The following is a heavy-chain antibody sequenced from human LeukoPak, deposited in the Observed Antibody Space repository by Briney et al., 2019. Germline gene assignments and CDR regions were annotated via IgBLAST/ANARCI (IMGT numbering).Heavy chain of an antibody. CDR2: IYPPDSDT. V-gene: IGHV5-51*01. D-gene: IGHD3-22*01. Sequence: GESLKISCKGSGYSFTKNWIGWVRQMPGKGLEWIGIIYPPDSDTRYGRSFQGQATISVDESITTAYLQWSSLKASDTAMYYCARSSSYSPYYFDSWGQGTLVTVSS. CDR3: ARSSSYSPYYFDS. J-gene: IGHJ4*02. CDR1: GYSFTKNW.